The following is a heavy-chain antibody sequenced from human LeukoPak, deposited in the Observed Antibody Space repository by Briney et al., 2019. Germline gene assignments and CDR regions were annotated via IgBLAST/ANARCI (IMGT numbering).Heavy chain of an antibody. CDR1: GGSITTYS. CDR3: ARGGYYGSGNDFRFDP. J-gene: IGHJ5*02. Sequence: SETLSLTCTVSGGSITTYSWSWIRQSPGKGLEWIGVMYYSGRTMYNPSLKSRVTISVDRSKKQVSLWLRSVTAADTAVYYCARGGYYGSGNDFRFDPWGQGTLVTVSS. D-gene: IGHD3-10*01. V-gene: IGHV4-59*01. CDR2: MYYSGRT.